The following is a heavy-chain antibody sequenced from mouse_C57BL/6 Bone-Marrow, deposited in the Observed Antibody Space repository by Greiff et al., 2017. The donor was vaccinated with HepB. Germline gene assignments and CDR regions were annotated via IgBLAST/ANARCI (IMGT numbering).Heavy chain of an antibody. CDR2: ISSGSSTI. V-gene: IGHV5-17*01. J-gene: IGHJ2*01. Sequence: EVQGVESGGGLVKPGGSLKLSCAASGFTFSDYGMHWVRQAPEKGLEWVAYISSGSSTIYYADTVKGRFTISRDNAKNTLFLQMTSLRSEDTAMYYCARLHYYGSSYPYYFDYWGQGTTLTVSS. CDR1: GFTFSDYG. CDR3: ARLHYYGSSYPYYFDY. D-gene: IGHD1-1*01.